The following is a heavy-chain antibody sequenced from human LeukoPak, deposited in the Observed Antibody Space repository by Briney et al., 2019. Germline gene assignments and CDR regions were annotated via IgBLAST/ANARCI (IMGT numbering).Heavy chain of an antibody. CDR2: MNPKSGNT. CDR1: D. CDR3: ARVIGSYGDYWFDP. V-gene: IGHV1-8*03. Sequence: DINWVRQATGQGVEWMGWMNPKSGNTGYAQKFQGRVTITRNTTISKDYMELSSLRSEDTAVYYCARVIGSYGDYWFDPWGQGTLVTVSS. D-gene: IGHD4-17*01. J-gene: IGHJ5*02.